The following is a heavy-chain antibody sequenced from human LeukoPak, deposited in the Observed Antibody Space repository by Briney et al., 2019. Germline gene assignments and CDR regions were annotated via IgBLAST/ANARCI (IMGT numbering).Heavy chain of an antibody. CDR3: ASTYVDTAMVGDYYFDY. Sequence: SETLSLTCTVSGGSISSSNYSWSWIRQPPGHGLVWLRYIYCSGSHNYNPSLISRVTIPVDTSKSQFSLKLSSVTAADTAVYYCASTYVDTAMVGDYYFDYWGQGTLVTVSP. D-gene: IGHD5-18*01. V-gene: IGHV4-61*01. CDR1: GGSISSSNYS. J-gene: IGHJ4*02. CDR2: IYCSGSH.